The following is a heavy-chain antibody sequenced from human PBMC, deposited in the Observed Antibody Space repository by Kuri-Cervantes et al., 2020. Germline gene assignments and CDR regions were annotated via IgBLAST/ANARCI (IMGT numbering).Heavy chain of an antibody. CDR1: GGTFSSYA. CDR2: IIPIFGTA. V-gene: IGHV1-69*06. Sequence: SVKVSCKASGGTFSSYAISWVRQAPGQGLEWMGGIIPIFGTANYAQKFQGRVTITADKSTSTAYMELSSLRSEDTAVYYCARVNGYYYYMDVWGKGTTVTVSS. CDR3: ARVNGYYYYMDV. J-gene: IGHJ6*03.